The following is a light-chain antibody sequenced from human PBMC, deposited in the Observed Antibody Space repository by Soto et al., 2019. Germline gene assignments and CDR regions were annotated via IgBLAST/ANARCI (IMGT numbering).Light chain of an antibody. Sequence: EIVLTQSPATLSLSPGQRATLSCRASQSVSTYLAWYQQKPGQAPRLLIYDASTRATGIPARFSGSGSGTDFTLTISSLEPEDFAXYYCQXRSNWPPTWTFGQGTKVEIK. CDR3: QXRSNWPPTWT. J-gene: IGKJ1*01. CDR1: QSVSTY. CDR2: DAS. V-gene: IGKV3-11*01.